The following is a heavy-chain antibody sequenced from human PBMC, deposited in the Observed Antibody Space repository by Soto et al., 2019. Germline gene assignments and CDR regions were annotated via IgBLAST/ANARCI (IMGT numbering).Heavy chain of an antibody. D-gene: IGHD1-26*01. V-gene: IGHV3-74*03. CDR1: GFTFSSYW. CDR2: INSDGTHT. CDR3: GRDDFGLGIDY. J-gene: IGHJ4*02. Sequence: EVQLVESGGGLVHPGGSLTLSCAASGFTFSSYWMHWVRQVPGKGLVWVSHINSDGTHTTYADSVKGRFTISRDNAKNTLYLQMHSLGAEDTAVYYCGRDDFGLGIDYWGLGSLVTDFS.